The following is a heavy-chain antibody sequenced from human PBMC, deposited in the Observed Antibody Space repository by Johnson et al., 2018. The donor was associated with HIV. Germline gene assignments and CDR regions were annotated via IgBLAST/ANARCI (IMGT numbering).Heavy chain of an antibody. CDR2: IYSGDSA. J-gene: IGHJ3*02. Sequence: VQLVESGGGLIQPGGSLRLSCAASGFTVSGHYMNWVRQAPGKGLEWVSVIYSGDSAYYTHSVKGRFTISRDNSKNTLYLQRNSLRAEDTAVYFCARERMAAAGTDAFDIWGQGTMVTVSS. CDR3: ARERMAAAGTDAFDI. D-gene: IGHD6-13*01. CDR1: GFTVSGHY. V-gene: IGHV3-53*01.